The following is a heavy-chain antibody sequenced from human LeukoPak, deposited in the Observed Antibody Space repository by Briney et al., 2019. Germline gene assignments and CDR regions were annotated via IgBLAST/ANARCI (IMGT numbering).Heavy chain of an antibody. CDR1: GFTFDDYG. Sequence: GVLRLSCAASGFTFDDYGMSWVRQAPGKGLVWVSGINWNGGSTGYADSVKGRFTICRDNAKNSLYLQMHSLRAEDTALYHCARDRGSRREWLRPYDYCGQGTLVTVSS. CDR2: INWNGGST. CDR3: ARDRGSRREWLRPYDY. V-gene: IGHV3-20*01. J-gene: IGHJ4*02. D-gene: IGHD5-12*01.